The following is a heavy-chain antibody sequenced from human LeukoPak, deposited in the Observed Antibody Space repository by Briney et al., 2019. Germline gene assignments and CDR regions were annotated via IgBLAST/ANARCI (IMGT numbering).Heavy chain of an antibody. J-gene: IGHJ4*02. Sequence: ASVKVSCKASGYTITGYYMHWVRQAPGQGLEWKGWINPNSGGTNYAQKFQGWVTMTRDTSISTAYMELCRLRSDDTAVYYCARGGAYCSSTSCYVLGYWGQGTLVTVSS. V-gene: IGHV1-2*04. D-gene: IGHD2-2*01. CDR3: ARGGAYCSSTSCYVLGY. CDR1: GYTITGYY. CDR2: INPNSGGT.